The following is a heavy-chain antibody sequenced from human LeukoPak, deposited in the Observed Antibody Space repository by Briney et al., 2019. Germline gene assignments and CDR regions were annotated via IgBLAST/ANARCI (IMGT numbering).Heavy chain of an antibody. J-gene: IGHJ5*02. CDR1: GGSISSYY. CDR3: ARHRYYYDGSGYYYQP. V-gene: IGHV4-59*01. CDR2: IYYSGST. D-gene: IGHD3-22*01. Sequence: SETLSLTCTVSGGSISSYYWSWIRQPPGKGLEWIGYIYYSGSTNYNPSLKSRVTISVDTSKNQFSLKLSSVTAADTAVYYCARHRYYYDGSGYYYQPWGQGTLVTASS.